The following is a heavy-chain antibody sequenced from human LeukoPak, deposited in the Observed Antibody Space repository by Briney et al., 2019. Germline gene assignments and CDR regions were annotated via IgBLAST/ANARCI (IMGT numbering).Heavy chain of an antibody. Sequence: SETLSLTCAVYVGSFSGYYWSWIRQPPGKGLEWIGEINHSGSTNYNPSLKSRVTILVDTSKNQFSPKLSSVTAADTAVYYCARDSAGGSYPDYWGQGTLVTVSS. CDR2: INHSGST. V-gene: IGHV4-34*01. CDR3: ARDSAGGSYPDY. J-gene: IGHJ4*02. D-gene: IGHD1-26*01. CDR1: VGSFSGYY.